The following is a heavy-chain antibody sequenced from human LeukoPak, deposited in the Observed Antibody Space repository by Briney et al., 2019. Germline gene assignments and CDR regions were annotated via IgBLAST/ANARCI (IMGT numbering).Heavy chain of an antibody. CDR1: GFTFSSYW. Sequence: PGGSLRLSCAASGFTFSSYWMHWVRQAPGKGLVWVSRINPDGSSTIYADPVKGRFTISRDNAKNTLYLQMNSLRVEDTAVYYCTRMVTTLRDWGQGTLVTVSS. CDR2: INPDGSST. D-gene: IGHD4-17*01. J-gene: IGHJ4*02. CDR3: TRMVTTLRD. V-gene: IGHV3-74*01.